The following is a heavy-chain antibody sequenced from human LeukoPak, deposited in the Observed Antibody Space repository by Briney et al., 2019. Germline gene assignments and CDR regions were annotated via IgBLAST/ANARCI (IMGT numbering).Heavy chain of an antibody. Sequence: ASVKVSCKASGYTFTSYGISWVRQAPGQGLEWMGWISAYNGNTNYAQKLQGRVTMTTDTSTSTAYMELRSLRSDDTAVYYCALHVLLFGWRNWFDPWGREPWSPSPQ. CDR1: GYTFTSYG. J-gene: IGHJ5*02. CDR2: ISAYNGNT. CDR3: ALHVLLFGWRNWFDP. V-gene: IGHV1-18*04. D-gene: IGHD2-21*02.